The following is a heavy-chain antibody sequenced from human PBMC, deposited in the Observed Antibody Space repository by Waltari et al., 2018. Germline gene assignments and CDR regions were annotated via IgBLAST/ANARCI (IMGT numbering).Heavy chain of an antibody. CDR3: ARDYGYGDHYYYYYMDV. CDR1: GSSISSGYY. Sequence: QVQLQESGPGLVKPSETLSLTCAVSGSSISSGYYWGWIRQPPGKGLEWIGSIYHSGSTYYNPSLKSRVTISVDTSKNQFSLKLSSVTAADTAVYYCARDYGYGDHYYYYYMDVWGKGTTVTVSS. D-gene: IGHD4-17*01. V-gene: IGHV4-38-2*02. J-gene: IGHJ6*03. CDR2: IYHSGST.